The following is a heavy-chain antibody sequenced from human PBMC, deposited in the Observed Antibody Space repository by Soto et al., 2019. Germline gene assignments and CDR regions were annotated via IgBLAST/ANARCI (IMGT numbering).Heavy chain of an antibody. CDR2: IHHGGDT. Sequence: EVQLVQTGGDLIQPGGSRRLSCAASGFTVSDNYMSWVRQAPGKGLEWVSAIHHGGDTFYADCVNGRFSFSRDISKNTVYLQMNSIRLEDPAGYYCTRGLDQFKMRGDPWGQGTRVTVSS. CDR3: TRGLDQFKMRGDP. V-gene: IGHV3-53*02. J-gene: IGHJ5*02. D-gene: IGHD3-10*01. CDR1: GFTVSDNY.